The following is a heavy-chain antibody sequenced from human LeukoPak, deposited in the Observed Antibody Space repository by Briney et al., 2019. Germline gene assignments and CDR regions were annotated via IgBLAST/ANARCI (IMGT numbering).Heavy chain of an antibody. CDR1: GYTFPRFW. Sequence: GESLKISCKASGYTFPRFWIAWVRQMPGKGLEWMGFVYPADSDAKYSPSFQGQVTMSADNSISTAYLQWSSLKASDTAMYYCARLVVAVAGSLDYWGQGTLVTVSS. CDR2: VYPADSDA. V-gene: IGHV5-51*01. CDR3: ARLVVAVAGSLDY. D-gene: IGHD6-19*01. J-gene: IGHJ4*02.